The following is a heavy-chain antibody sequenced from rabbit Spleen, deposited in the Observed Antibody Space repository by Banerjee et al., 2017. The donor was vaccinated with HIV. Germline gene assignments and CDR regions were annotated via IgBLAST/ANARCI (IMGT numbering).Heavy chain of an antibody. Sequence: QEQLVESGGGLVKPEGSLTLTCTASGFSFSSGYYMCWVRQAPGKGLELIACIYTGYSASSYYANWAKGRFTISKTSSTTVTLQMTSLTAADTATYFCARKVPYYTIAGTYDHGMDLWGPGTLVTVS. D-gene: IGHD4-1*01. V-gene: IGHV1S45*01. CDR2: IYTGYSASS. CDR1: GFSFSSGYY. CDR3: ARKVPYYTIAGTYDHGMDL. J-gene: IGHJ6*01.